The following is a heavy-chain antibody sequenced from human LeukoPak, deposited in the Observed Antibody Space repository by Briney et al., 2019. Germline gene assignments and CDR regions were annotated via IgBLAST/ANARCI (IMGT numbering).Heavy chain of an antibody. J-gene: IGHJ4*02. CDR3: AKDGGLWVSAHWGDS. V-gene: IGHV3-23*01. D-gene: IGHD7-27*01. Sequence: GGSLRLSCAASGFTFSSYTMSWVRQAPGKGLEWVSTITTSDGNTYYADSVKDRFTVSRDNSKNTLLLQMNSLRAEDTAVYYCAKDGGLWVSAHWGDSWGRGTLVTVSS. CDR2: ITTSDGNT. CDR1: GFTFSSYT.